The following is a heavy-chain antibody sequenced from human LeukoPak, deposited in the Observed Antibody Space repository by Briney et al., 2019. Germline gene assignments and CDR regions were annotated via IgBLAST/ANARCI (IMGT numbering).Heavy chain of an antibody. CDR2: ISYDGSNK. J-gene: IGHJ4*02. Sequence: GGSLRLSCAASGFTFSSYAMHWVRQAPGKGLEWVAVISYDGSNKYYADSVKGRFTISRDNSKNTLYLQMNSLRAEDTAVYYCAKDSIRSYYDSSGLGNYWGQGTLVTVSS. CDR1: GFTFSSYA. D-gene: IGHD3-22*01. CDR3: AKDSIRSYYDSSGLGNY. V-gene: IGHV3-30-3*01.